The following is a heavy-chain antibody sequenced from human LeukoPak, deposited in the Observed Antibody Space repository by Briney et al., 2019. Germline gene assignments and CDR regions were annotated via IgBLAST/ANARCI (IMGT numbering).Heavy chain of an antibody. J-gene: IGHJ4*02. CDR3: GKDKGGESPHSFDS. D-gene: IGHD3-16*01. V-gene: IGHV3-23*01. CDR2: ISASGGST. CDR1: GFTFSSSA. Sequence: QPGGSLRLSCAASGFTFSSSAMSWVRQVPGKGLEWVSGISASGGSTSYADSVRGRFTISRDNSKNTLYVQMNSLRDEDTAVYYFGKDKGGESPHSFDSWGRGTRVPVSS.